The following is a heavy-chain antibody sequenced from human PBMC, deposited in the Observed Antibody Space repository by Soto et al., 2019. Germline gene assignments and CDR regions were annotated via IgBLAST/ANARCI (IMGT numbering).Heavy chain of an antibody. CDR2: IYYSGST. CDR3: ASPTPPYYYGSGSDKDAFDI. Sequence: QLQLQESGPGLVKPSETLSLTCTVSGGSISSSSYYWGWIRQPPGKGLEWIGSIYYSGSTYYNPSLKSRVTISVDTSKNQFSLKLSSVTAADTAVYYCASPTPPYYYGSGSDKDAFDIWGQGTMVTVSS. J-gene: IGHJ3*02. CDR1: GGSISSSSYY. V-gene: IGHV4-39*01. D-gene: IGHD3-10*01.